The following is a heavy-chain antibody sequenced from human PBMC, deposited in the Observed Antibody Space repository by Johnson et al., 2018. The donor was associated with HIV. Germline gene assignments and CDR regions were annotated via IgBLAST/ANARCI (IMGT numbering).Heavy chain of an antibody. Sequence: VQLVESGGGLVQPGGSLRLSCAASGFTIIGFYMSCVRQAPRKVPEWLSVVSSGGTSYYADSVRGRFTVSRDNSKNNLYLQLSSLRAEDTALYYCVRDDRPDGFDIWGQGTMVTVSS. CDR1: GFTIIGFY. J-gene: IGHJ3*02. V-gene: IGHV3-66*02. CDR3: VRDDRPDGFDI. D-gene: IGHD3-16*01. CDR2: VSSGGTS.